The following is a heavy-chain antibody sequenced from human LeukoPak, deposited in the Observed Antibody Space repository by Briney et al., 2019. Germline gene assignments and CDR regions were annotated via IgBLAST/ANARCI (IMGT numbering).Heavy chain of an antibody. CDR2: IIPIFGTA. V-gene: IGHV1-69*13. Sequence: SVTVSCKASGGTFSSCAISWVRQAPGQGLEWMGGIIPIFGTANYAQKFQGRVTITADESTSTAYMELSSLRSEDTAVYYCAREGGDDSSGYYYDNWFDPWGQGTLVTVSS. D-gene: IGHD3-22*01. CDR1: GGTFSSCA. J-gene: IGHJ5*02. CDR3: AREGGDDSSGYYYDNWFDP.